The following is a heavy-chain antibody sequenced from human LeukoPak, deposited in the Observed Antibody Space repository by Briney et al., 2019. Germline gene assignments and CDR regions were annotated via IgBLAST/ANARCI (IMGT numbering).Heavy chain of an antibody. J-gene: IGHJ4*02. CDR2: ISVDGRST. CDR3: AREGYSTGWYFFDN. V-gene: IGHV3-74*03. Sequence: GGSLRLSCEAYGFSLNSYWMHWVRQAPGEGPVWVSRISVDGRSTAYADSVKGRFTISRDNAKNTLYLGMNSLRADDTAVYYCAREGYSTGWYFFDNWGRGTRVTASS. D-gene: IGHD6-13*01. CDR1: GFSLNSYW.